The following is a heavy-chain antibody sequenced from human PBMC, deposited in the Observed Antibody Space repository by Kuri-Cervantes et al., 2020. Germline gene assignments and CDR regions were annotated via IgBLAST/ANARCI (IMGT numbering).Heavy chain of an antibody. CDR1: GFTFSSYA. J-gene: IGHJ6*02. CDR2: ISGSGGST. Sequence: GGSLRLSCAASGFTFSSYAMHWVRQAPGKGLEWVSAISGSGGSTYYADSVKGRFTISRDNSKNTLYLQMNSLRAEDTAVYYCAKVGDILTGYKISYYYYGMDVWGQGTTVTVSS. D-gene: IGHD3-9*01. CDR3: AKVGDILTGYKISYYYYGMDV. V-gene: IGHV3-23*01.